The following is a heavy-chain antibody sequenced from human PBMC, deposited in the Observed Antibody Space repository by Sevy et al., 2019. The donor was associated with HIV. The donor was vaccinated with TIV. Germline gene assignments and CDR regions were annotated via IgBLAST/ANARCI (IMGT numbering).Heavy chain of an antibody. D-gene: IGHD3-10*01. Sequence: SETLSLTCSVSGGSISSSGYFWGWIRQPPGKGLEWFGNIYYSGRSFYNPSLKSRVTMSADTSKNQCSLNLTSLTAADTAVYYCARRGSGSYPLYFDFWGQGTLVTVSS. J-gene: IGHJ4*02. CDR2: IYYSGRS. CDR1: GGSISSSGYF. V-gene: IGHV4-39*01. CDR3: ARRGSGSYPLYFDF.